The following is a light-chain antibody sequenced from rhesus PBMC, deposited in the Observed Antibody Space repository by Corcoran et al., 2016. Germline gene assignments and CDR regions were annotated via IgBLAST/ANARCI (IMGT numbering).Light chain of an antibody. V-gene: IGKV3-10*01. J-gene: IGKJ4*01. CDR3: YQHSSGLT. CDR2: CAS. CDR1: QSVSSY. Sequence: QVILTQSPATLSLSPGERATLSCRASQSVSSYLAWYQQKPGQAPRLLIYCASSRATGIPDRFSVSGSGTDFNLTISSLEPEDVGVYHCYQHSSGLTFGGGTKVEIK.